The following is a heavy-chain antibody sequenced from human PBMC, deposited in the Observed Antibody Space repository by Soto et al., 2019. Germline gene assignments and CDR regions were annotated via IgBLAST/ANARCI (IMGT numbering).Heavy chain of an antibody. Sequence: GGSLRLSCAASGFTFSGSAMHWVRQASGKGLEWVGRIRSKANSYATAYAASVKGRFTISRDDSKNTAYLQMNSLKTEDTAVYYCTRPLYDSSGYYYHWGQGTLVTVSS. D-gene: IGHD3-22*01. CDR3: TRPLYDSSGYYYH. V-gene: IGHV3-73*01. CDR2: IRSKANSYAT. CDR1: GFTFSGSA. J-gene: IGHJ5*02.